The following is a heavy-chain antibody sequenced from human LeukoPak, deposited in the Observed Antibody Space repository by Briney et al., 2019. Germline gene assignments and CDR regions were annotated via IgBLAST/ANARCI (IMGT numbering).Heavy chain of an antibody. CDR1: GDTFNNYY. Sequence: ASVKVSCKASGDTFNNYYVNWVRQAPGQGLEWMGIINPSGASTNYAQGFQDRLTMTRDTSTTTVYMELSSLRSEDTAVYYCARQAPAQQQDAFDIWGQGTMVTVSS. CDR2: INPSGAST. CDR3: ARQAPAQQQDAFDI. J-gene: IGHJ3*02. D-gene: IGHD6-13*01. V-gene: IGHV1-46*02.